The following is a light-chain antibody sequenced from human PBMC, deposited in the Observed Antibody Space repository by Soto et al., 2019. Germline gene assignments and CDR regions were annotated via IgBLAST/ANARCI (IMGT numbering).Light chain of an antibody. CDR1: PSVTNF. CDR3: QQRNIWPPVT. CDR2: GAF. Sequence: IVLTQSPATLSLSPGERATLSCRASPSVTNFLARYQQKPGQAPRLLIYGAFNRATGIPARFSGSGSGTDFTLTISSLEPEDSAIYDCQQRNIWPPVTFGQGTRLEIK. V-gene: IGKV3-11*01. J-gene: IGKJ5*01.